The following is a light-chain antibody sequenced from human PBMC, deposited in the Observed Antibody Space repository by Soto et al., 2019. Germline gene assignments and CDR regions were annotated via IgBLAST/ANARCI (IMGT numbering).Light chain of an antibody. CDR1: SSNIGAGND. J-gene: IGLJ7*01. CDR2: GAT. CDR3: QSFASSLSGAL. Sequence: QSVLTQPPSVSGAPGQRVTISCSGSSSNIGAGNDVHWYQQLPGAAPKLLIYGATRRPSGVPDRFSGSRSGNSAFLAITGLQVEDESVYYCQSFASSLSGALFGGGTQLTVL. V-gene: IGLV1-40*01.